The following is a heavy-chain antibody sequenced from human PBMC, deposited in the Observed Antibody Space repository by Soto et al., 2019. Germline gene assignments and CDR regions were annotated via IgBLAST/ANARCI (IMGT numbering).Heavy chain of an antibody. Sequence: PSETLSLTCTVSDGSIRSYYWSWIRQPPGKGLEWIGYIYDNGRTTYNPSLKSRVTISVDTSKNQFSLKLSSVTAADTAVYYCAGDVRSGSYRFDYWGQGTLVTVSS. J-gene: IGHJ4*02. CDR1: DGSIRSYY. CDR3: AGDVRSGSYRFDY. D-gene: IGHD1-26*01. V-gene: IGHV4-59*08. CDR2: IYDNGRT.